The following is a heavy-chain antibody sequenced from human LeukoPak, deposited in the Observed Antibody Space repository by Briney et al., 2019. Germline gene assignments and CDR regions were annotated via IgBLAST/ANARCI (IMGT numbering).Heavy chain of an antibody. J-gene: IGHJ3*02. CDR2: ITRVSTYT. V-gene: IGHV3-21*01. CDR1: GFTFSAFA. D-gene: IGHD4-17*01. Sequence: PGGSLRPSFAASGFTFSAFAMNWVRQAPGKGLEWVSSITRVSTYTYYSDHDKGRFTISRDNHKDLLYLQLNSLRGDDSGIYYCTRDRNDYGDPDAFDIWGQGRVVYVSS. CDR3: TRDRNDYGDPDAFDI.